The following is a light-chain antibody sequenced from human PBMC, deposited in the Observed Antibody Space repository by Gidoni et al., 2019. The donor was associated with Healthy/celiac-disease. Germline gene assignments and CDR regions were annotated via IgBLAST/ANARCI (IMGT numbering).Light chain of an antibody. Sequence: EIVMTQSPATLSVSPGERATLSCRASQSVSSNVAWYQKKPGQAPRLLIYGASTRATGIPARFSGSGSGTEFTLTISSLQSEDFAVYYCQQYNNWLRTFGQGTKVEIK. CDR1: QSVSSN. CDR2: GAS. CDR3: QQYNNWLRT. J-gene: IGKJ1*01. V-gene: IGKV3-15*01.